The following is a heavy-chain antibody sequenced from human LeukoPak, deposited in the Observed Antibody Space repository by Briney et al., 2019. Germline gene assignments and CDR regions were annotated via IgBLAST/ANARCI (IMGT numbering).Heavy chain of an antibody. J-gene: IGHJ4*02. CDR3: ARDLTRLDY. CDR2: TSAYNGNT. Sequence: GASVKVSCKAPGYTSTGYGISWVRQAPGQGLEWMGWTSAYNGNTNYAQKLQGRVTMTTDTSTSTAYMELRSLRSDDAAVYYCARDLTRLDYWGQGTLVTVSS. CDR1: GYTSTGYG. V-gene: IGHV1-18*01.